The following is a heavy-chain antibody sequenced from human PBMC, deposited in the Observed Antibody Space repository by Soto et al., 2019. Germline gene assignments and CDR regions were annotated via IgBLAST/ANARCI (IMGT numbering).Heavy chain of an antibody. Sequence: QVQLVQSGAEVKKPGASVKVSCKASGYTFFRSGISWVRQAPGQGLEWMGWINGYNGNTNYTQKMQGRITMTTDTPTSTAYMELRSLRSDDTAVYYCARMGDVPYYYYGMDVWGQGTTVIDSS. CDR3: ARMGDVPYYYYGMDV. V-gene: IGHV1-18*01. CDR1: GYTFFRSG. CDR2: INGYNGNT. J-gene: IGHJ6*02. D-gene: IGHD3-16*01.